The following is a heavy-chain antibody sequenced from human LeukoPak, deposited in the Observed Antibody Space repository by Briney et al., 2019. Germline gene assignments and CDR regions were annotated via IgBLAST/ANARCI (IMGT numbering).Heavy chain of an antibody. CDR1: GYTFTRYD. V-gene: IGHV1-8*01. Sequence: ASVYVSCKASGYTFTRYDNNGVRQATGQGLEWMGWMNPHSGNTGYTQKFGGRDTMTRNTSISTAYMALRTLISEDAPVYLCAGRPDRLHDGVDSPGQGA. D-gene: IGHD1-1*01. CDR3: AGRPDRLHDGVDS. J-gene: IGHJ4*02. CDR2: MNPHSGNT.